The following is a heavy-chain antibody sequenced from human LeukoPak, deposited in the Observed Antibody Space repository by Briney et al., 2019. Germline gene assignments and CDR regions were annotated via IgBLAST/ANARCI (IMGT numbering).Heavy chain of an antibody. J-gene: IGHJ4*02. Sequence: PSETLSLTCAVYGGPFSGYYWSWIRQPPGKGLDWIGEINHTGSTNYNPSLKRRVTISVDTSKNQFSLKLSSVTAADTAVYYCARGGFSYYHGSGSHPYWGQGALVTVSS. CDR1: GGPFSGYY. CDR3: ARGGFSYYHGSGSHPY. V-gene: IGHV4-34*01. D-gene: IGHD3-10*01. CDR2: INHTGST.